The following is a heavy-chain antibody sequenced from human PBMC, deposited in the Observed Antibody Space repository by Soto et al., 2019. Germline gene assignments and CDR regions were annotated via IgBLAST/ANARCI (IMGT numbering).Heavy chain of an antibody. CDR3: TQVYGSGSWGWYFHS. V-gene: IGHV2-5*02. CDR1: GFSLTTTGVG. D-gene: IGHD1-26*01. Sequence: QITLRESGPSLVKPTETLTLTCTFSGFSLTTTGVGVCWIRQPPGKALEWLAVVFWDGGERYSPSLKSRVTITKDTSKDQVVLTMTNMDPTDTATYYCTQVYGSGSWGWYFHSWGQGTLVTVSS. J-gene: IGHJ4*02. CDR2: VFWDGGE.